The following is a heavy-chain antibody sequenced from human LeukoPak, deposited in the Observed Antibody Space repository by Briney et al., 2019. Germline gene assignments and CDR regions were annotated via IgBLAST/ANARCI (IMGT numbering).Heavy chain of an antibody. V-gene: IGHV3-30*02. Sequence: PGGSLRLSCAASGFTFSSYGMHWVRQAPGKGLEWEAFIRYDGSNKYYADSVKGRFTISRDNSKNTLYLQMYSLRAEDTAVYYCAKDQLRFLEWLLGDFDYWGQGTLVTVSS. CDR3: AKDQLRFLEWLLGDFDY. J-gene: IGHJ4*02. CDR2: IRYDGSNK. CDR1: GFTFSSYG. D-gene: IGHD3-3*01.